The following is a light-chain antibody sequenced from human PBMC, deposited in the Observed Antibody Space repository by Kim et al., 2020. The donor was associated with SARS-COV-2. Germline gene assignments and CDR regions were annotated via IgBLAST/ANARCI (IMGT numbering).Light chain of an antibody. CDR2: RND. J-gene: IGLJ1*01. Sequence: GQRVTISCSGSSSNIGSHSVYWYQQFPGTAPKLLIYRNDQRPSGGPDRFSGSKSGTSASLAISGLRSADEADYYCAARDDSLSGYVFGAGTKVTVL. CDR3: AARDDSLSGYV. CDR1: SSNIGSHS. V-gene: IGLV1-47*01.